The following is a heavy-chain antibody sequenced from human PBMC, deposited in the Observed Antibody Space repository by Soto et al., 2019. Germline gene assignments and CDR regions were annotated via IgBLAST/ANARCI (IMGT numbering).Heavy chain of an antibody. Sequence: QVQLVQSGAEVKKPGSSVKVSCRASGVTFSDYAISWVRQARGQGLEWMGGIIPLSASAKFAQKFQGRVTITADKSTRTAYMELTSVRSEDTAVYYCATGLLAAAPLNYWGQGTLVTVSS. D-gene: IGHD6-13*01. V-gene: IGHV1-69*06. CDR2: IIPLSASA. J-gene: IGHJ4*02. CDR1: GVTFSDYA. CDR3: ATGLLAAAPLNY.